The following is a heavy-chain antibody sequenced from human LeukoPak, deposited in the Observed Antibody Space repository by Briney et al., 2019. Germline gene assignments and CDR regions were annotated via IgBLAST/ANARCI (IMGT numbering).Heavy chain of an antibody. CDR1: GFTFSTYA. V-gene: IGHV3-23*01. CDR3: AKASWVSSTDAVG. CDR2: ISGSGDSA. Sequence: PGGSLRLSCAASGFTFSTYAMTWVRQAPGKGLEWVSTISGSGDSAYYADSVKGRFTLSSDSSRNTVYFQLNNLRVEDKAIYYCAKASWVSSTDAVGWGQGTLVTVSS. D-gene: IGHD3-10*01. J-gene: IGHJ4*02.